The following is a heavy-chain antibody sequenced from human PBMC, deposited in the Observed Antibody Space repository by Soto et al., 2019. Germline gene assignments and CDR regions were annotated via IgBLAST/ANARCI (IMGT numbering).Heavy chain of an antibody. J-gene: IGHJ6*03. D-gene: IGHD4-17*01. CDR2: IYYSGST. CDR1: GGSISSYY. V-gene: IGHV4-59*01. Sequence: SETLSLTCTVAGGSISSYYWSWIRPPPGKGLEWIGYIYYSGSTNHNPSLKSRVTISVETSKKQFSLKLSSVTAADTAVYYCARDGLKDYGDYVDYYYYMDVWGKGTTVTVSS. CDR3: ARDGLKDYGDYVDYYYYMDV.